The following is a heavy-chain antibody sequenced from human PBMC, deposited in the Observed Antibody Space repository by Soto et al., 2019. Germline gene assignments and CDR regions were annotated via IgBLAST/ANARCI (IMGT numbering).Heavy chain of an antibody. CDR3: AKGGITGTHYGMDV. D-gene: IGHD1-20*01. J-gene: IGHJ6*02. CDR1: GFTFSSYA. CDR2: ISYDGSNK. Sequence: GGSLRLSFAASGFTFSSYAVHWVRQAPGKGLEWVAVISYDGSNKYYADSVKGRFTISRDNSKNALYLQMNSLRAEDTAVYYCAKGGITGTHYGMDVWGQGTTVTVSS. V-gene: IGHV3-30-3*01.